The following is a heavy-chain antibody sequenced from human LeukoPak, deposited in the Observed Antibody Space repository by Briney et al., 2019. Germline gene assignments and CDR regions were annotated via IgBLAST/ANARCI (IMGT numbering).Heavy chain of an antibody. CDR2: MNPNSGNT. CDR3: ARVDITPTGIKINFDY. CDR1: GYTFSNYD. J-gene: IGHJ4*02. Sequence: ASVKVSCKASGYTFSNYDINWVRQTTGQGLEWMGWMNPNSGNTGYAQKFQGRVTMTRNTSIRTTYMELSSLRSEDTAAYYCARVDITPTGIKINFDYWGQGTLVTVSS. D-gene: IGHD6-13*01. V-gene: IGHV1-8*01.